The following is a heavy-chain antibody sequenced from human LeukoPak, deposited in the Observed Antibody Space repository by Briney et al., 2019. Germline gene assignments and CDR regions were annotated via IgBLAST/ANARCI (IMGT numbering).Heavy chain of an antibody. V-gene: IGHV3-74*01. CDR1: GFTFSSYW. J-gene: IGHJ4*02. CDR3: AREGYYDSSGSDY. D-gene: IGHD3-22*01. CDR2: INSDGSST. Sequence: GGSLRLSCAASGFTFSSYWMHWVRQAPGKGLVWVSRINSDGSSTSYADSVKGRFTISRDNAKNTLYLQMNSLRAEDTAVYYRAREGYYDSSGSDYWGQGTLVTVSS.